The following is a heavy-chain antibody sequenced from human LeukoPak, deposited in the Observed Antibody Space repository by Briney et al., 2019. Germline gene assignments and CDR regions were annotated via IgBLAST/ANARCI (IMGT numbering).Heavy chain of an antibody. CDR1: GDSVSSDTAS. V-gene: IGHV6-1*01. D-gene: IGHD5-24*01. Sequence: SQTLSLTFAISGDSVSSDTASWHWIRQSPSRGLEWLGRTYYRSKWYNDYAISVKSRITIYPDTSKNQFSLQLNSVTPEDTAVYYCARDASAFYNNYWSVFDLWGQGTLVTVSS. J-gene: IGHJ5*02. CDR2: TYYRSKWYN. CDR3: ARDASAFYNNYWSVFDL.